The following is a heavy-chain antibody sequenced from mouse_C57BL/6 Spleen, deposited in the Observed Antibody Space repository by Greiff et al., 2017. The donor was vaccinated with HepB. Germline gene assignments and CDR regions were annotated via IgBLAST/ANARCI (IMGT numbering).Heavy chain of an antibody. Sequence: QVHVKQPGAELVKPGASVKLSCKASGYTFTSYWMQWVKQRPGQGLEWIGEIDPSDSYTNYNQKFKGKATLTVDTSSSTAYMQLSSLTSEDSAVYYCARRLSAYWGQGTLVTVSA. J-gene: IGHJ3*01. CDR2: IDPSDSYT. V-gene: IGHV1-50*01. CDR1: GYTFTSYW. CDR3: ARRLSAY.